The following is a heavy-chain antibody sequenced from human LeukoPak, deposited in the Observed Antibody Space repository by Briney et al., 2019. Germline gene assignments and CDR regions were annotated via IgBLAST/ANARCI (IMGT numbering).Heavy chain of an antibody. CDR1: GYSFTSYW. CDR3: ARHPSGYYGSGSYYTPPPRPSDAFDI. J-gene: IGHJ3*02. V-gene: IGHV5-51*01. Sequence: GESLKISCKGSGYSFTSYWIGWVRQMPGKGLEWMGIIYPGDSDTRYSPSFQGQVTISADKSISTAYLQWSSLKASDTAMYYCARHPSGYYGSGSYYTPPPRPSDAFDIWGQGTMVTASS. D-gene: IGHD3-10*01. CDR2: IYPGDSDT.